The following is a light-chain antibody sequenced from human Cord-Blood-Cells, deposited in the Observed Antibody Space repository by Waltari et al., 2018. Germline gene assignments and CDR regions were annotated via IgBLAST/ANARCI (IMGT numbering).Light chain of an antibody. CDR1: GSDVRGYSY. CDR2: DVS. Sequence: QSALTQPASVSGSPGQSITISCTGTGSDVRGYSYVSWYQQHSGKAPKLMIYDVSNRPSGVSNRFSGYKSGNTASLTISGLQAEDEADYYCSSYTSSSTLVFGGGTKLTVL. V-gene: IGLV2-14*01. CDR3: SSYTSSSTLV. J-gene: IGLJ2*01.